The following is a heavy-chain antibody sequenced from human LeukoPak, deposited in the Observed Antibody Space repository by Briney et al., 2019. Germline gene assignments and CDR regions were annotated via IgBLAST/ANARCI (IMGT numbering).Heavy chain of an antibody. CDR3: ARILGYCSGGSCYSDY. J-gene: IGHJ4*02. Sequence: GASVKVSCKASGYTFTSYDINWVRQATGQGLEWMGWMNPNSGNTGYAQKFQGRVTMTRNTSISTAYMELSSLRSEDTAVYYCARILGYCSGGSCYSDYWGQGTLVTVS. D-gene: IGHD2-15*01. CDR1: GYTFTSYD. CDR2: MNPNSGNT. V-gene: IGHV1-8*01.